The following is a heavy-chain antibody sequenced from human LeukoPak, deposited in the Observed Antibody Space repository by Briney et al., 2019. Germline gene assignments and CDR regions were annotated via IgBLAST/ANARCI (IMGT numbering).Heavy chain of an antibody. CDR1: GYTFTSYG. CDR2: ISAYNGNT. Sequence: ASVKVSCKASGYTFTSYGITWVRQAPGQGLEWMGWISAYNGNTDYAQKLQGRVTMTTDTSTSTAYLDLRSLRSDDTAVYYCARDVLNMAMPGWGRPLDSWGQGALVIVSS. D-gene: IGHD4/OR15-4a*01. CDR3: ARDVLNMAMPGWGRPLDS. V-gene: IGHV1-18*01. J-gene: IGHJ5*02.